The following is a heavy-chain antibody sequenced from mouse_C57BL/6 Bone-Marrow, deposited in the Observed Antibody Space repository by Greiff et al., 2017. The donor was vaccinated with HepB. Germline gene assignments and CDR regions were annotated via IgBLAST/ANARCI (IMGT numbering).Heavy chain of an antibody. Sequence: QVQLQQSGPELVKPGASVKISCKASGYAFSSSWMNWVKQRPGKGLEWIGRIYPGDGDTNYNGKFKGKATLTADKSSSTAYMQLSSLTSEDSAFYFCARTLGYYGSGYYFDYWGQGTTLTVSS. CDR1: GYAFSSSW. J-gene: IGHJ2*01. CDR3: ARTLGYYGSGYYFDY. D-gene: IGHD1-1*01. CDR2: IYPGDGDT. V-gene: IGHV1-82*01.